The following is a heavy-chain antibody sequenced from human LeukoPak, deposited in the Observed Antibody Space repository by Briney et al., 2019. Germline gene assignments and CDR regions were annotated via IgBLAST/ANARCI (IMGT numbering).Heavy chain of an antibody. CDR2: ISYDGSNK. CDR3: ATWDTGYSSIVGATTGVDY. J-gene: IGHJ4*02. V-gene: IGHV3-30*03. D-gene: IGHD1-26*01. CDR1: GFTFSSYG. Sequence: GGSLRPSCAASGFTFSSYGMHWVRQAPGKGLEWVAVISYDGSNKYYADSVKGRFTISRDNSKNTLYLQMNSLRAEDTAVYYCATWDTGYSSIVGATTGVDYWGQGTLVTVSS.